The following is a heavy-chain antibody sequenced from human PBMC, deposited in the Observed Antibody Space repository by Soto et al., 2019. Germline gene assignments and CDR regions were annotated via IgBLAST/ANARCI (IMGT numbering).Heavy chain of an antibody. CDR3: ARRYGSAIAY. Sequence: QVQLQESGPGLVKPSETLSLTCTVSGGTISSWYWSWIRQPPGKGLEWIGYIYYSGSTNCNPSLKSRVTISVDTSKNQFSLKLSSVTAADTAVYACARRYGSAIAYWGQGTLVTVSS. D-gene: IGHD1-26*01. V-gene: IGHV4-59*08. CDR1: GGTISSWY. CDR2: IYYSGST. J-gene: IGHJ4*02.